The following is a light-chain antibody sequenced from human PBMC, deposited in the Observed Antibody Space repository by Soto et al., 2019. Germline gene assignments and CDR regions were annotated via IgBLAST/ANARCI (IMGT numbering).Light chain of an antibody. CDR2: IERSGDY. J-gene: IGLJ3*02. Sequence: QSVLTQSSSASASLGSSVKLSCTLTSGHSASIIAWHQQQPGRAPCYLLKIERSGDYSKGAGIPDRFSGSSSGADRYLIISYLQSEDEAEYYCETWDSDTQVFGGGTKLTVL. CDR3: ETWDSDTQV. CDR1: SGHSASI. V-gene: IGLV4-60*03.